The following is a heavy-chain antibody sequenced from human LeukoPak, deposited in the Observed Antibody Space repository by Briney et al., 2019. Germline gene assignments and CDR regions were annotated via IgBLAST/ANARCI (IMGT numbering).Heavy chain of an antibody. V-gene: IGHV1-18*01. Sequence: WASVKVSCKASGYTFTSYGISWVRQAPGQGLEWMGWISAYNGSTNYAQKLQGRVTMTTDTSTSTAYMELRSLRSDDTAVYYCARDLRDVDIVATTHYYYYGMDVWGQGTTVTVSS. CDR3: ARDLRDVDIVATTHYYYYGMDV. D-gene: IGHD5-12*01. J-gene: IGHJ6*02. CDR1: GYTFTSYG. CDR2: ISAYNGST.